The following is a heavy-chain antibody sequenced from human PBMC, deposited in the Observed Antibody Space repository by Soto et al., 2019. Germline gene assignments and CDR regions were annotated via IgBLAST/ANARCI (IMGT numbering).Heavy chain of an antibody. CDR2: IDPSDSHI. J-gene: IGHJ5*02. CDR1: GYTFINYW. CDR3: ARHTYSSSSWFDP. V-gene: IGHV5-10-1*01. D-gene: IGHD6-6*01. Sequence: VESLKISGDGSGYTFINYWISWVRQMPWKGLEWIGRIDPSDSHINYSPAFRGHVTISADNSRVYLQWNSLKASDTASYYCARHTYSSSSWFDPWGPGTLVTVSS.